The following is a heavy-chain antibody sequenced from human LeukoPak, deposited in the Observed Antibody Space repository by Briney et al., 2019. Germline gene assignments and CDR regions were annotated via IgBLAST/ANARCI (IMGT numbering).Heavy chain of an antibody. Sequence: GASVKVSCKASGYTVTSYYMHWARQAPGQGLEWMGIINPSGGSTSYAQKFQGRVTITADKSTSTAYMELSSLRSEDTAVYYCAGSDSSGYYYNSPFWFDPWGQGTLVTVSS. D-gene: IGHD3-22*01. V-gene: IGHV1-46*01. CDR3: AGSDSSGYYYNSPFWFDP. CDR2: INPSGGST. J-gene: IGHJ5*02. CDR1: GYTVTSYY.